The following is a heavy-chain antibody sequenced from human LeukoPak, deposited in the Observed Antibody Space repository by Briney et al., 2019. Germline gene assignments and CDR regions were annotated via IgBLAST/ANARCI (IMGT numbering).Heavy chain of an antibody. V-gene: IGHV4-4*07. D-gene: IGHD1-26*01. J-gene: IGHJ3*02. CDR3: TRGAVGSTPHVAFDI. CDR1: GGSISNYY. CDR2: NNSSGST. Sequence: SETLSLTCTVSGGSISNYYWKWLRQSAGRGLELIGSNNSSGSTNYNPSLKRGGTITVDTTKNKFSLKLTSMTAADTAVYYCTRGAVGSTPHVAFDIWGQGTMVTVSS.